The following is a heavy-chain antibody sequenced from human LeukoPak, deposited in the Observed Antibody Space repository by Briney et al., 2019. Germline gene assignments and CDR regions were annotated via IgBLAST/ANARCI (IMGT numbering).Heavy chain of an antibody. CDR3: ARARPRLDS. Sequence: ASVTVSCKASGYTFTSYDISWARQAPGQGLEWMGWMNPNSGDTVYAQRFQGRLTITRNTSMSTIYMELSSLSSEDTAVYYCARARPRLDSWGQGTLVTVSS. CDR1: GYTFTSYD. CDR2: MNPNSGDT. J-gene: IGHJ4*02. V-gene: IGHV1-8*01.